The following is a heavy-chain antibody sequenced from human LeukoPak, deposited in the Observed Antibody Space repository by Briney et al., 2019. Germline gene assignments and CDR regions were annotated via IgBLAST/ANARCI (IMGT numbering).Heavy chain of an antibody. Sequence: GGSLTLSCAASGFTFTNYAMHWVHQAPGKGLEWVAVIRYDGSKKYYADSVKGRFTISRDNSKNLVSLQMNSLSAEDAAVYYCARDGINGNYYFDYWGQGTLVTVSS. D-gene: IGHD4-23*01. CDR3: ARDGINGNYYFDY. CDR1: GFTFTNYA. CDR2: IRYDGSKK. J-gene: IGHJ4*02. V-gene: IGHV3-30*04.